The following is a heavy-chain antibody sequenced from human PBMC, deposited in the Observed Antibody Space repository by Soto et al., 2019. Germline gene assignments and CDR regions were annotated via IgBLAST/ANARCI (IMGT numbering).Heavy chain of an antibody. CDR2: FIRSIGIA. Sequence: QVQLLQSGGEVMKPGCSVKVSCTASGVTFSSYTISWVRQAPGQGLEWMGRFIRSIGIANYAEKFQGRVTITADKSTSTAHMEQSSLRSEDTAVYDCARDLTDVLTVTCPHCWFDSWGQGTLVTVSS. D-gene: IGHD3-9*01. V-gene: IGHV1-69*08. CDR3: ARDLTDVLTVTCPHCWFDS. CDR1: GVTFSSYT. J-gene: IGHJ5*01.